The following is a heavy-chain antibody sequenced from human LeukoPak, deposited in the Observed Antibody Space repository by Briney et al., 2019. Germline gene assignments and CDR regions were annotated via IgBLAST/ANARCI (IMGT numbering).Heavy chain of an antibody. J-gene: IGHJ4*02. Sequence: GGSLRLSCAASGFTFSDAWMSWVRQAPGKGLEWVSTITNSGGSTYYADSVKGRFTISRDSSKNTLYLQMNSLRAEDTAVYYCAKRGAEVGATVAPGDSWGQGTLVTVSS. V-gene: IGHV3-23*01. D-gene: IGHD1-26*01. CDR1: GFTFSDAW. CDR2: ITNSGGST. CDR3: AKRGAEVGATVAPGDS.